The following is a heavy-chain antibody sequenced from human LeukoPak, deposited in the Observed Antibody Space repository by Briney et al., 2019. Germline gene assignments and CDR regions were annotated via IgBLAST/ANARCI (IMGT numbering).Heavy chain of an antibody. CDR2: IIPIFGTA. D-gene: IGHD2-21*01. J-gene: IGHJ4*02. Sequence: ASVKVSCKASGGTCSSYAISWVRQAPGQGLEWMGGIIPIFGTANYAQKFQGRVTITADESTSTAYMELSSLRSEDTAVYYCARDLSIGNDYWGQGTLVTVSS. CDR1: GGTCSSYA. CDR3: ARDLSIGNDY. V-gene: IGHV1-69*01.